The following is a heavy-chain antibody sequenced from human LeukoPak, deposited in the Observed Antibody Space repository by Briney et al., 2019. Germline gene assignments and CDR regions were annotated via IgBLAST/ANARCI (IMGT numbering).Heavy chain of an antibody. Sequence: PSETLSLTCTVSGGSISSSSYYWGWIRQPPGKGLEWIGNIFYSGSTYYNPSLKSRVTISVDTSKNQFSLKLSSVTAADTAVYYCARVVSASRITIFGVVIDYFDYWGQGTLVTVSS. CDR3: ARVVSASRITIFGVVIDYFDY. CDR1: GGSISSSSYY. CDR2: IFYSGST. J-gene: IGHJ4*02. V-gene: IGHV4-39*01. D-gene: IGHD3-3*01.